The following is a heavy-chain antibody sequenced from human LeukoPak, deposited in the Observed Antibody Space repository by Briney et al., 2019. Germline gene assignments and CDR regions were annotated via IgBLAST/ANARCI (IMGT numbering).Heavy chain of an antibody. Sequence: GASVTVSFKASGYTFTIYGISWVRQAPGQGLEWMGWISAYNGNTNYAQKLQGRVTMTTDTSTSTAYMELRSLRSDDTAVYYCARDQGRDYGDSRIYYYYGMDVWGKGTTVTVSS. V-gene: IGHV1-18*04. J-gene: IGHJ6*04. CDR3: ARDQGRDYGDSRIYYYYGMDV. D-gene: IGHD4-17*01. CDR1: GYTFTIYG. CDR2: ISAYNGNT.